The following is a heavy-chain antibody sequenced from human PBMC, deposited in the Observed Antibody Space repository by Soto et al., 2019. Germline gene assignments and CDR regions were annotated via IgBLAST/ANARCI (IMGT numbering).Heavy chain of an antibody. V-gene: IGHV3-48*02. CDR3: ARSRGYNSDLDY. CDR2: ISSGSSTI. CDR1: GFTFSRYS. J-gene: IGHJ4*02. D-gene: IGHD5-18*01. Sequence: PGGSLRLSCAASGFTFSRYSMNWVRQAPGKGLEWVSYISSGSSTIYYADSVKGRFTISRDNAKNSLYLQMNSLRDEDTAVYYFARSRGYNSDLDYWGQGTLVTVS.